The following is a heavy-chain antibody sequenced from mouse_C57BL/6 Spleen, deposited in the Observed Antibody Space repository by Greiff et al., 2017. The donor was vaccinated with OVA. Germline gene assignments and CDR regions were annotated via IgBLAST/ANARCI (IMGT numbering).Heavy chain of an antibody. J-gene: IGHJ1*03. CDR2: IHPNSGST. D-gene: IGHD1-1*01. CDR3: ARTPLDYGSSYGDWYFDV. Sequence: QVQLQQPGAELVKPGASVKLSCKASGYTFTSYWMHWVKQRPGQGLEWIGMIHPNSGSTNYNEKFKSKATLTVDKSSSTAYMQLSSLTSEDSAVYYCARTPLDYGSSYGDWYFDVWGTGTTVTVSS. V-gene: IGHV1-64*01. CDR1: GYTFTSYW.